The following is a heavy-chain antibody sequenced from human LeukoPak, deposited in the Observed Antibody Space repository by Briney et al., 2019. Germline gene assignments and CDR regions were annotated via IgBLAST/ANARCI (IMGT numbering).Heavy chain of an antibody. D-gene: IGHD5-12*01. CDR1: GFTFSSYW. CDR2: IKQDGSEK. J-gene: IGHJ4*02. V-gene: IGHV3-7*01. Sequence: GGSLRLSCAASGFTFSSYWMSWVRQAPGKGLEWVANIKQDGSEKYYVDSVKGRFTISRDNANNSLYLQMNSLRAEDTAVYYCARDVGKRGYSGYDLLDYWGQGTLVTVSS. CDR3: ARDVGKRGYSGYDLLDY.